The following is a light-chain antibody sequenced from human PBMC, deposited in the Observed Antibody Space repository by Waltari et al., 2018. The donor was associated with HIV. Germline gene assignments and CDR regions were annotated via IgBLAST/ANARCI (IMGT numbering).Light chain of an antibody. CDR3: QHRSNWPRA. Sequence: EIVLTQSPATLSLSPGDRATLSCRASQNIGTYLACYQHKPGQAPRLLIYDASNGATGIPARFSAGGSGTGFTLTISSLEPEDLAVYDGQHRSNWPRALGQGTQVES. CDR1: QNIGTY. CDR2: DAS. V-gene: IGKV3-11*01. J-gene: IGKJ1*01.